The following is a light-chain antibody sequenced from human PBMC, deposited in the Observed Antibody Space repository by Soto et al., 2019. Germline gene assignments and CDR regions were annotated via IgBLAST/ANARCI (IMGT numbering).Light chain of an antibody. CDR3: QQRHMWPIT. CDR2: DAY. J-gene: IGKJ5*01. CDR1: QSVSSN. Sequence: EIVLTQSPATLSLSPGERATLSCRASQSVSSNLAWYQQKPGRAPRLLIYDAYNRATGIPPRFSGSGSGTDFTLTISSLEPEDSAVYYCQQRHMWPITFGQGTRLEIK. V-gene: IGKV3-11*01.